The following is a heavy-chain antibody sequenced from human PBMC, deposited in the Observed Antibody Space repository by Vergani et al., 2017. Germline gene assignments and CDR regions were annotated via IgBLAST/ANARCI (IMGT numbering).Heavy chain of an antibody. CDR1: GGSISSYY. CDR2: IYYSGST. D-gene: IGHD1-26*01. CDR3: ALEGADSFDY. V-gene: IGHV4-59*08. Sequence: QVQLQESGPGLVKPSETLSLTCTVSGGSISSYYWSWIRQPPGKGLEWIGYIYYSGSTNYNPSLKSRVTISVDTSKNQFSLKLSSLTAADTAVYYFALEGADSFDYWGQGTLVTVSS. J-gene: IGHJ4*02.